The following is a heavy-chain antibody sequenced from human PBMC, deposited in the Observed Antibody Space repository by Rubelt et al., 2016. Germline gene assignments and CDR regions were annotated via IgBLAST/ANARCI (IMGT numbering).Heavy chain of an antibody. J-gene: IGHJ6*02. CDR2: INPNSGGT. D-gene: IGHD6-13*01. Sequence: QVQLVQSGAEVKKPGASVKVSCKASGYTFTGYYMHWVRQAPGQGLEWMGRINPNSGGTHYAQKFQGRVTMTSDTSISTAYMELSRLRSDDTAVYYCARAQLVRGRKNYYYGMDVWGQGTTVTVSS. CDR1: GYTFTGYY. CDR3: ARAQLVRGRKNYYYGMDV. V-gene: IGHV1-2*06.